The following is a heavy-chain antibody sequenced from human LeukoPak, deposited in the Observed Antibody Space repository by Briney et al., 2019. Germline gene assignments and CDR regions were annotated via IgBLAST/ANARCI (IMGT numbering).Heavy chain of an antibody. J-gene: IGHJ6*03. Sequence: PGGSLRLSCAASGFTFSSYGMHWVRQAPGKGLEWVAVIWYDGSNKYYADSVKGRFTISRDNSKNTLYLQMNSLRAEDTAVYYCAKPGTMAARDYMDVWGKGTTVTVSS. CDR2: IWYDGSNK. CDR1: GFTFSSYG. V-gene: IGHV3-33*06. CDR3: AKPGTMAARDYMDV. D-gene: IGHD6-6*01.